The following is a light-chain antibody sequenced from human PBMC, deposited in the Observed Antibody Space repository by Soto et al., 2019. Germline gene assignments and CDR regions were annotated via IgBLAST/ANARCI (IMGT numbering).Light chain of an antibody. CDR1: QSISSW. J-gene: IGKJ1*01. CDR3: QQYNSYS. Sequence: DIQITQSPSTLSASVGDRVTITCRASQSISSWLAWYQQKPGKAPKLLIYKASTSESGVPSRFSGSGSGTEFTLTISSLQPDDFATYYCQQYNSYSFGQGTKVDI. V-gene: IGKV1-5*03. CDR2: KAS.